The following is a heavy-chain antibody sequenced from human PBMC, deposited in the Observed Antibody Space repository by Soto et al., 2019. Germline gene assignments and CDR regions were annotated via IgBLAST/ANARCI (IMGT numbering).Heavy chain of an antibody. Sequence: PSETLPLTCSVSGGSISSYYWSWIRQPPGKGLEWIAYIYYSGSTSYNPSLKSRVSISLDTSKNQFSLKLSSVTAADTAVYYCARTYDGSGPNSGGYGFDIWGQGTMVTV. CDR2: IYYSGST. J-gene: IGHJ3*02. CDR3: ARTYDGSGPNSGGYGFDI. CDR1: GGSISSYY. V-gene: IGHV4-59*01. D-gene: IGHD3-22*01.